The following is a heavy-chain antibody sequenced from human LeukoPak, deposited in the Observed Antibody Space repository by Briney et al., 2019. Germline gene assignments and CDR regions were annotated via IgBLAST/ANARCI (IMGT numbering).Heavy chain of an antibody. J-gene: IGHJ6*02. Sequence: ASVKVSCKASGGTFSSYAISWVRQAPGQGLEWMGRIIPILGIANYAQKFQGRVTITAVKSTSTAYMELSSLRSEDTAVYYCARDHPYDSSGYPIENGMDVWGQGTTVTVSS. CDR2: IIPILGIA. CDR3: ARDHPYDSSGYPIENGMDV. CDR1: GGTFSSYA. V-gene: IGHV1-69*04. D-gene: IGHD3-22*01.